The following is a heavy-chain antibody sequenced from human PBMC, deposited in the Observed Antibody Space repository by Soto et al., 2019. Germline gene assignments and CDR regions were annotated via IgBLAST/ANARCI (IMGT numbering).Heavy chain of an antibody. J-gene: IGHJ4*02. CDR2: IYYSGST. Sequence: QVQLQESGPGLVKPSQTLSLTCTVSGGSISSGDYYWSWIRQPPGKGLEWIGYIYYSGSTYYNPSLKSRVTISVDKSKNQFSLKLNSVTAADTAVYYCTRQITGTNGFDYWGQGTLVTVSS. D-gene: IGHD1-7*01. V-gene: IGHV4-30-4*01. CDR3: TRQITGTNGFDY. CDR1: GGSISSGDYY.